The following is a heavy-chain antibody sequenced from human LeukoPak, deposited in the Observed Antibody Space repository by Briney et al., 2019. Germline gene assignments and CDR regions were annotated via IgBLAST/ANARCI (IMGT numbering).Heavy chain of an antibody. Sequence: SQTLSLTCTVSGGSVSSGSYYWSWIRQPPGKGLEWIGYIYYSGSTNYNPSLKSRVTMSVDTSKNQFSLKLSSVTAADTAVYYCARADCSGGSCYAFDIWGQGTMVTVSS. CDR1: GGSVSSGSYY. J-gene: IGHJ3*02. CDR2: IYYSGST. CDR3: ARADCSGGSCYAFDI. V-gene: IGHV4-61*01. D-gene: IGHD2-15*01.